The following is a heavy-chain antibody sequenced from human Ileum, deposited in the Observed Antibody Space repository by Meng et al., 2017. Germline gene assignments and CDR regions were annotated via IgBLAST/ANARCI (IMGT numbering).Heavy chain of an antibody. V-gene: IGHV4-59*08. CDR1: GGSISGSY. D-gene: IGHD2-2*02. J-gene: IGHJ4*02. Sequence: QAQLQVSGPGLVKPSETLSPTCPVSGGSISGSYWSWIRQFPGKGLEWIGYTYYSGTTNYNPSLRGRVTMSVDTSRAQFSLKLTSVTAADTAIYYCARGKAIPDFWGQGTLVTVSS. CDR2: TYYSGTT. CDR3: ARGKAIPDF.